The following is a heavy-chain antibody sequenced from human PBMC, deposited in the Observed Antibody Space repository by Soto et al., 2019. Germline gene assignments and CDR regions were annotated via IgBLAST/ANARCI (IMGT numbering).Heavy chain of an antibody. D-gene: IGHD3-3*01. J-gene: IGHJ3*02. CDR1: GFTFSSYG. V-gene: IGHV3-33*01. CDR2: IWYDGSNK. CDR3: ASEGWGVVGYVFDI. Sequence: GGSLRLSCAASGFTFSSYGMHWVRQAPGKGLEWVAVIWYDGSNKYYADSVKGRFTISRDNSKNTLYLQMNSLRAEDTAVYYCASEGWGVVGYVFDIWAKGTMVPVS.